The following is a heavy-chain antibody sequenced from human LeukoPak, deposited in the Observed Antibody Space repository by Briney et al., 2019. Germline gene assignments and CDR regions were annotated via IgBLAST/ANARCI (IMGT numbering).Heavy chain of an antibody. CDR2: IIPIFGTA. Sequence: SVKVSCTASGGTFSSYAISWVRQAPGQGLEWMGGIIPIFGTANYAQKFQGRVTITADESTSTAYMELSSLRSEDTAVYYCARTITMVRGVFPGDCYYYMDVWGKGTTVIISS. D-gene: IGHD3-10*01. J-gene: IGHJ6*03. CDR3: ARTITMVRGVFPGDCYYYMDV. V-gene: IGHV1-69*13. CDR1: GGTFSSYA.